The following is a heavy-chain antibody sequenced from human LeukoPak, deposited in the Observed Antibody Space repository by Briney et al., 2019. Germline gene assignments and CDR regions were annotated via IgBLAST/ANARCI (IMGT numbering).Heavy chain of an antibody. D-gene: IGHD3-10*02. J-gene: IGHJ6*04. CDR1: GFTFGSYE. Sequence: GGSRRPSWEASGFTFGSYEMTWFRQAPGKGLGWVSYISSSGSTIYYADSVKGRFTISRDNAKNSLYLQMNSLRAEDTAVYYCAELGITMIGGVWGKGTTVTISS. CDR3: AELGITMIGGV. V-gene: IGHV3-48*03. CDR2: ISSSGSTI.